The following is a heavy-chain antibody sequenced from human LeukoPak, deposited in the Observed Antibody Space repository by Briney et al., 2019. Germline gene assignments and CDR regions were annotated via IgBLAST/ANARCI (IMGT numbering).Heavy chain of an antibody. CDR2: INHSGST. Sequence: PSGTLSLTCAVYGGSFSGYYWSWIRQPPGKGLEWIGEINHSGSTNYNPSLKSRVTISVDTSKNQFSLKLSSVTAADTAVYYCARGRGYNGSGSYYRADWFDPWGQGTLVTVSS. D-gene: IGHD3-10*01. CDR3: ARGRGYNGSGSYYRADWFDP. V-gene: IGHV4-34*01. CDR1: GGSFSGYY. J-gene: IGHJ5*02.